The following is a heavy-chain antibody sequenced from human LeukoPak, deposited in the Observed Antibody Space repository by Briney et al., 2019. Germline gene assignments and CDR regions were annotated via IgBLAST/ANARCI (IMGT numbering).Heavy chain of an antibody. CDR1: GDSISRSYW. V-gene: IGHV4-28*05. Sequence: SETLSLTCAVSGDSISRSYWWAWIRQPPGKGLEWLGNIYYSGRIYHNPSLQTRVIMSVDSSKNQFSLRLGSVTAMDTAVYYCAKTRSGTYYGDSLDIWGQGILVIVSS. J-gene: IGHJ3*02. CDR2: IYYSGRI. D-gene: IGHD1-26*01. CDR3: AKTRSGTYYGDSLDI.